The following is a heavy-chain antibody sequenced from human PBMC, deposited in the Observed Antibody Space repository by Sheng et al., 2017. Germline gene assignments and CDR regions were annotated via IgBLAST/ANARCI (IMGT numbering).Heavy chain of an antibody. D-gene: IGHD5-12*01. V-gene: IGHV3-33*01. J-gene: IGHJ6*02. CDR1: GFTFSSYG. CDR2: IWYDGSNK. Sequence: QVQLVESGGGVVQPGRSLRLSCAASGFTFSSYGMHWVRQAPGKGLEWVAVIWYDGSNKYYADSVKGRFTISRDNSKNTLYLQMNSLRAEDTAVYYCARDHGWGDWLRMYYYYGMDVWGQGTTVTVSS. CDR3: ARDHGWGDWLRMYYYYGMDV.